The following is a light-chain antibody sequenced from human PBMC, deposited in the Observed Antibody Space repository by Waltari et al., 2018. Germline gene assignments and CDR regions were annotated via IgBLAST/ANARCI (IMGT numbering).Light chain of an antibody. CDR1: QSISSS. J-gene: IGKJ1*01. CDR3: QQSYSTPQT. CDR2: AAS. V-gene: IGKV1-39*01. Sequence: DIQMTQSPSSLSASVGERVTITCRATQSISSSLNWYQQKPGKAPKLLIYAASSLRSGVPARFSGSGSGTDFTLTISSLQPEDFATYYCQQSYSTPQTFGQGTKVEIK.